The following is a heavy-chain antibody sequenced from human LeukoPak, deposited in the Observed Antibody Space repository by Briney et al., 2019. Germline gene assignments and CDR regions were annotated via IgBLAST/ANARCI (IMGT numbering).Heavy chain of an antibody. CDR3: ARDSTVTRKIDY. CDR2: INHSGST. V-gene: IGHV4-34*01. J-gene: IGHJ4*02. Sequence: SETLSLTCAVYAGSFSGYYWSWIRQPPGKGLEWIGEINHSGSTNYNPSLKSRVTISVDTSKNQFSLKLSSVTAADTAVYYCARDSTVTRKIDYWGQGTLVTVSS. CDR1: AGSFSGYY. D-gene: IGHD4-17*01.